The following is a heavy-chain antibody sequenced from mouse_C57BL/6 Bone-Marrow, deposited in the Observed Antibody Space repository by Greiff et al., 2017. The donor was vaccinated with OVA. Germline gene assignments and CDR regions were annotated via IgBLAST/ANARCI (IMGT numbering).Heavy chain of an antibody. J-gene: IGHJ3*01. CDR1: GYTFTDFN. Sequence: EVQLQQSGPELVKPGASVKMSCKASGYTFTDFNMHWVKQSHGKSLEWIGYINPNNGGTSYNQKFKGKATLTVNKSSSTAYMELRSLTSEDSAVYYCARIYYGSSSWFAYWGQGTLVTVSA. CDR3: ARIYYGSSSWFAY. V-gene: IGHV1-22*01. D-gene: IGHD1-1*01. CDR2: INPNNGGT.